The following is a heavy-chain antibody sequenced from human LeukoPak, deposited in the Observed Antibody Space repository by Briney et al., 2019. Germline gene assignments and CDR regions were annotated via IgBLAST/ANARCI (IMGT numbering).Heavy chain of an antibody. J-gene: IGHJ4*02. Sequence: ASVKVSCKASGYTFTGYYMHWVRQAPGQGLEWMGWINPNSGGTNYAQKFQGRVTMTRDTSISTAYMELSRLRSDDTAVYYCARPLYSNYDYYFDYWGQGTLVTVSS. CDR3: ARPLYSNYDYYFDY. CDR1: GYTFTGYY. V-gene: IGHV1-2*02. CDR2: INPNSGGT. D-gene: IGHD4-11*01.